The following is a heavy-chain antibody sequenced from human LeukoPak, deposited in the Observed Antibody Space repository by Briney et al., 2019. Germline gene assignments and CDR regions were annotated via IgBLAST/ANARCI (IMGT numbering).Heavy chain of an antibody. CDR3: AASFLRFSPDFDY. D-gene: IGHD3-3*01. V-gene: IGHV1-24*01. J-gene: IGHJ4*02. CDR2: LDPNDGVT. Sequence: ASVKVSCKFSGYTLSELSIHWVRQAPGKGLEWVGGLDPNDGVTIYAQKFQGRVIMTEDTSTDTAYMELSSLRSEDTAVFYCAASFLRFSPDFDYWGQGTLVTVSS. CDR1: GYTLSELS.